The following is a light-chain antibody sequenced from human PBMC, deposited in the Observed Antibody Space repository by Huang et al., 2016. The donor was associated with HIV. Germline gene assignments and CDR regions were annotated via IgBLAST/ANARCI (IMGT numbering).Light chain of an antibody. CDR1: QSVLYTSNNKNY. J-gene: IGKJ1*01. CDR3: QQDDTSPWT. Sequence: DIVMTQSPDSLAVSLGGRATINCKSSQSVLYTSNNKNYLAWYQQKPGQPPKLLIYWASTRESGVPDRFSGSGSGTDFSLTISSLQAEDVAVYYCQQDDTSPWTFGQGTKVEIK. V-gene: IGKV4-1*01. CDR2: WAS.